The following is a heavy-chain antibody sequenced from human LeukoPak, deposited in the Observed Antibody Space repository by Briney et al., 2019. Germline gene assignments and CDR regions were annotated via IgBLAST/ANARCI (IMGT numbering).Heavy chain of an antibody. CDR3: ARGIEAAARGCWFDH. CDR1: GYTFTSYD. V-gene: IGHV1-8*03. J-gene: IGHJ5*02. Sequence: ASVKVSCKASGYTFTSYDINWVRQAAGQGLEWMGWMNPNSGNTGYAQKFQGRVTITRYTSISTAYMEQSSLRSEDTAVYYCARGIEAAARGCWFDHWGQGTLVTVSS. D-gene: IGHD6-13*01. CDR2: MNPNSGNT.